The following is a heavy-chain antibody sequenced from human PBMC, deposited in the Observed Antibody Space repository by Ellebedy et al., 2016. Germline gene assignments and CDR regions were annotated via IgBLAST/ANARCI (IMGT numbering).Heavy chain of an antibody. V-gene: IGHV3-20*01. CDR1: GFTLAEFG. CDR3: ARSLLIDAFDI. J-gene: IGHJ3*02. Sequence: GGSLRLSCAVSGFTLAEFGMSWVRQAPGKGLEWVSTINWNGGSTGYADSVKGRFTISRDNAKNSLFLQMNSLRDEDTALYHCARSLLIDAFDIWGQGTMVTVSS. D-gene: IGHD3-10*01. CDR2: INWNGGST.